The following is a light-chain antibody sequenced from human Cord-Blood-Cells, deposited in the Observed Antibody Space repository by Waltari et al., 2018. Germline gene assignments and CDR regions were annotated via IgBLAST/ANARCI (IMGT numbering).Light chain of an antibody. CDR3: QEYNSYPWT. CDR1: QSISSW. Sequence: IQMTQSPSTMSASVGDRVTITCRVSQSISSWLAWYQQKPGKAPKLLSYKSSSLESGGPSRFGGQGSGKEVTLTISSRQPDDFATDYCQEYNSYPWTFGQGAKLEIK. J-gene: IGKJ1*01. V-gene: IGKV1-5*03. CDR2: KSS.